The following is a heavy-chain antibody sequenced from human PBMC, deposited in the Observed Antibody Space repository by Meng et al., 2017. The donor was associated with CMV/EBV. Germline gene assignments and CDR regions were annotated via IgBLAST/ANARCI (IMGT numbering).Heavy chain of an antibody. D-gene: IGHD2-2*02. CDR1: GGSFSGYY. J-gene: IGHJ6*02. V-gene: IGHV4-34*01. CDR2: INHSGST. Sequence: SETLSLTCAVYGGSFSGYYWSWIRQPPGKGLEWIGEINHSGSTNYNPSLKSRVTISVDTSKNQFSLKLSPVTAADTAVYYCARADIVVVPAAIRYYYYGMDVWGQGTTVTVSS. CDR3: ARADIVVVPAAIRYYYYGMDV.